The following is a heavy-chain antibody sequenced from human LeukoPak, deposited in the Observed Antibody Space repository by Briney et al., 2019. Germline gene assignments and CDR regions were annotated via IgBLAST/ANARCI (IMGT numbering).Heavy chain of an antibody. V-gene: IGHV3-7*01. D-gene: IGHD1-7*01. CDR2: IKQDGSGK. CDR3: ARAGSNWNYVY. CDR1: AFIFSGHW. J-gene: IGHJ4*02. Sequence: GGSLRLSCEGSAFIFSGHWMNWVRQTPGKGLEWVANIKQDGSGKYYADSVKGRFTISRDNTKNSLSLQMNSLRAEDTAVYYCARAGSNWNYVYWGQGTLVTVSS.